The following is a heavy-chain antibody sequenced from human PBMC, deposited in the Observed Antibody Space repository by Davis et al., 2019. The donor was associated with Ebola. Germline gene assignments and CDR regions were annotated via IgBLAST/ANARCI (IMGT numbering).Heavy chain of an antibody. CDR3: ASRRGGPQNGWDILAGYP. CDR1: GFTFNSYA. J-gene: IGHJ4*02. Sequence: GESLKISCAASGFTFNSYAMNWVRQAPGKGLEWVSSITSSSSHIYNADSVKGRFTISRDNAKNSLYLQMNSLRAEDTAVYYCASRRGGPQNGWDILAGYPWGQGTLVTVSS. D-gene: IGHD3-9*01. CDR2: ITSSSSHI. V-gene: IGHV3-21*01.